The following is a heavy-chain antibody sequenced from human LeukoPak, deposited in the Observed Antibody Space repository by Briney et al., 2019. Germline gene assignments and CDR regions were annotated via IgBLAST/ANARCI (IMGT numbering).Heavy chain of an antibody. Sequence: ASVKVSCKASDYTFTSYGISWVRQAPGQGLEWMGWISAYNGNTNYAQKLQGRVTMTTDTSTSTAYMELRSLRSDDTAVYYCARDRHCSSTSCYFSPNWFDPWGQGTLVTVSS. D-gene: IGHD2-2*01. J-gene: IGHJ5*02. CDR2: ISAYNGNT. CDR3: ARDRHCSSTSCYFSPNWFDP. CDR1: DYTFTSYG. V-gene: IGHV1-18*04.